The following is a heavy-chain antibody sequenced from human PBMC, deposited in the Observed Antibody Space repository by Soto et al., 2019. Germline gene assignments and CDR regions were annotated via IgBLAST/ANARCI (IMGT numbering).Heavy chain of an antibody. J-gene: IGHJ4*02. CDR1: GFTFSSYS. D-gene: IGHD3-10*01. CDR3: ARVAWFGELASLHTFDY. Sequence: GGSLRLSCAASGFTFSSYSMNWVRQAPGKGLEWVSYISSSSSTIYYADSVKGRFTISRDNAKNSLYLQMNSLRDEDTAVYYCARVAWFGELASLHTFDYWGQGTLVTVSS. CDR2: ISSSSSTI. V-gene: IGHV3-48*02.